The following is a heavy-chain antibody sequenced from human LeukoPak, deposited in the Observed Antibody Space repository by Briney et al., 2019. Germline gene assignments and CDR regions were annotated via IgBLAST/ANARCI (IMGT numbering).Heavy chain of an antibody. CDR1: RYTFTSYD. CDR2: MNPSTGNA. V-gene: IGHV1-8*01. D-gene: IGHD2-21*01. CDR3: ARLSQTPDCYNSGGYFYLGY. Sequence: ASVKVSCKAFRYTFTSYDINWVRQAPGQGLEWMGWMNPSTGNAGYAPKFQGRVTMTRDTSTSTAYMEVRGLTSEDTAVYYCARLSQTPDCYNSGGYFYLGYWGQGTPVTVSS. J-gene: IGHJ4*02.